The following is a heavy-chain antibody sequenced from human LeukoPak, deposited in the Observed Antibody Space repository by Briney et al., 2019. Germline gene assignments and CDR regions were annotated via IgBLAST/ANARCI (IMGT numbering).Heavy chain of an antibody. CDR1: GGSISSSSYY. D-gene: IGHD3-16*02. CDR2: IYYSGST. Sequence: SETLSLTCTVSGGSISSSSYYWGWIRQPPGKGLEWIGSIYYSGSTYYNPSLKSRVTISVDTSKNQFSLKLSSVSAADTAVYYCARDRYAWGTYRFHEAFDIWGQGTMVTVSS. J-gene: IGHJ3*02. V-gene: IGHV4-39*07. CDR3: ARDRYAWGTYRFHEAFDI.